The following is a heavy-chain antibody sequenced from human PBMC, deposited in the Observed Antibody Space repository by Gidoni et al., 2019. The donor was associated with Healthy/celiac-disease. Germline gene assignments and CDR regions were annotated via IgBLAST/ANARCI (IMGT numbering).Heavy chain of an antibody. D-gene: IGHD2-2*01. CDR3: ARDRSSTSRGYFDY. CDR1: GFTFSSYS. CDR2: ISSSSSYI. V-gene: IGHV3-21*01. J-gene: IGHJ4*02. Sequence: EVQLVESGGGLVTPGGSLRLSCAASGFTFSSYSMNWVRQAPGKGLEWVSSISSSSSYIYYADSVKGRFTISRDNAKNSLYLQMNSLRAEDTAVYYCARDRSSTSRGYFDYWGQGTLVTVSS.